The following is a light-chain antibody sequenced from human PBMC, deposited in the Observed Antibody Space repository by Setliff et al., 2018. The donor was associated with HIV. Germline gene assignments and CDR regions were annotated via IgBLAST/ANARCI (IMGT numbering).Light chain of an antibody. CDR1: QSVTSN. CDR3: QQYNIWYT. J-gene: IGKJ5*01. Sequence: SPATLSVSPGERATLSCRASQSVTSNLAWYRQKPGQAPRLLIYEASTRATGIPARFTGSGSGTEFTLTISSLQAEDIAVYYCQQYNIWYTFGQGTRLEIK. V-gene: IGKV3-15*01. CDR2: EAS.